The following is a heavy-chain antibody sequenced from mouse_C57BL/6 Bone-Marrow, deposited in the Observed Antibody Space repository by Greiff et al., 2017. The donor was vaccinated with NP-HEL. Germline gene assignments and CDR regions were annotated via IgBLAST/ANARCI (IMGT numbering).Heavy chain of an antibody. CDR3: ARGATVVAKRYFDV. D-gene: IGHD1-1*01. CDR2: IDPSDSYT. Sequence: VKLQQPGAELVRPGTSVKLSCKASGYTFTSYWMHWVKQRPGQGLEWIGVIDPSDSYTNYNQKFKGKATLTVDTSSSTAYMQLSSLTSEDSAVYYCARGATVVAKRYFDVWGTGTTVTVSS. CDR1: GYTFTSYW. J-gene: IGHJ1*03. V-gene: IGHV1-59*01.